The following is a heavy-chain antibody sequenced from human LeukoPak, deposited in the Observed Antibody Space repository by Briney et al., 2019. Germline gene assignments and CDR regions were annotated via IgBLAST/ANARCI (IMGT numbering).Heavy chain of an antibody. D-gene: IGHD6-13*01. Sequence: PGRSLRLSCAASGFTFSGYWMHWVRKAPGKGLVWVSRINPDGTTTTYADSVRGRFNISRDNARNTLYLQMNSLRAEDTAVYYCAREWGMRGIGDSSWYGAEYFQYWGQGTLVTVSS. V-gene: IGHV3-74*03. CDR1: GFTFSGYW. J-gene: IGHJ1*01. CDR3: AREWGMRGIGDSSWYGAEYFQY. CDR2: INPDGTTT.